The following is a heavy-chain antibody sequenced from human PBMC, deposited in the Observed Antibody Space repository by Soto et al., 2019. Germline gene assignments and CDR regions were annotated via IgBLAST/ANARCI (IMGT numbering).Heavy chain of an antibody. CDR3: ASVTGPTYWYFDL. D-gene: IGHD7-27*01. J-gene: IGHJ2*01. V-gene: IGHV3-7*03. Sequence: GGSLRLSCAASGFTFSSYWMSWVRQAPGKGLEWVANIKQDGSEKYYVDSVKGRFTISRDNAKNSLYLQMNSLRAEDTAVYYCASVTGPTYWYFDLWGRGTLVTVSS. CDR2: IKQDGSEK. CDR1: GFTFSSYW.